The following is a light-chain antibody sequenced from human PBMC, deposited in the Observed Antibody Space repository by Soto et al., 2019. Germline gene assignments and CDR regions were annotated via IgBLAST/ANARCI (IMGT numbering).Light chain of an antibody. J-gene: IGKJ1*01. CDR1: RSISDW. CDR2: DAS. Sequence: DIRMTQSPSTLSASVGDRVTITCRASRSISDWVAWYQQKPGKAPRLLIFDASNLKSGVPPRFSGSGSGTEFALTINNLQPDDVATYYCLQYDSHSWTFGQGTKVDIK. CDR3: LQYDSHSWT. V-gene: IGKV1-5*01.